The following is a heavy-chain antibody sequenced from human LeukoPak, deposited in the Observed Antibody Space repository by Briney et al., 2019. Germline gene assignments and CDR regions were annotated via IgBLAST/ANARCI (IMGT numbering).Heavy chain of an antibody. Sequence: GGSLRLSCTASGFTFDDYAMSWVRQAPGKGLEWVSAISGSGGSTYYADSVKGRFTISRDNSKNTLYLQMNSLRAEDTAVYYCAKSPTYYYDSSGYYYFDYWGQGTLVTVSS. J-gene: IGHJ4*02. CDR2: ISGSGGST. D-gene: IGHD3-22*01. V-gene: IGHV3-23*01. CDR1: GFTFDDYA. CDR3: AKSPTYYYDSSGYYYFDY.